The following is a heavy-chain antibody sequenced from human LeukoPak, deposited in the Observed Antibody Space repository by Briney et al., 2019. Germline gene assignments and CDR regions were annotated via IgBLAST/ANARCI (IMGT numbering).Heavy chain of an antibody. D-gene: IGHD2-21*01. Sequence: GGSLRLSCAASGFTFSSYSMNWVRQAPGKGLEWVSYISSSSSTIYYADSVRGRFTISRDNAKNSLYLQMDSLRGEDTAVYYCAKDFRIGYSAHFDYWGQGALVTVSS. CDR3: AKDFRIGYSAHFDY. V-gene: IGHV3-48*01. CDR1: GFTFSSYS. CDR2: ISSSSSTI. J-gene: IGHJ4*02.